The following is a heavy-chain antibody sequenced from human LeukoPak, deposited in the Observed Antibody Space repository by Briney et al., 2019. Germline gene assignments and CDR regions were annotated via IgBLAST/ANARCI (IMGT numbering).Heavy chain of an antibody. CDR1: GFTFSSYA. V-gene: IGHV3-23*01. D-gene: IGHD4-17*01. CDR3: ARGTVTTHYYYMDV. J-gene: IGHJ6*03. Sequence: QAGGSLRLSCAASGFTFSSYAMSWVRQAPGKGLEWVSAISGSGGSTYYADSVKGRFTISRDNSKNTLYLQMNSLRAEDTAVYYCARGTVTTHYYYMDVWGKGTTVTVSS. CDR2: ISGSGGST.